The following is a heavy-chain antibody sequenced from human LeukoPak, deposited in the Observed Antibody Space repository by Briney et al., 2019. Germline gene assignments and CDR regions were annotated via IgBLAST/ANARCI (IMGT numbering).Heavy chain of an antibody. CDR2: INPSGGST. Sequence: GASVKVSCKASGYTLTSYYMHWVRQAPGQGLEWMGIINPSGGSTSYAQKFQGRVTMTRDTSTSTVYMELSSLRSEDTAVYYCARDSRKHVDTAHQAIDYWGQGTLVTVSS. CDR1: GYTLTSYY. J-gene: IGHJ4*02. V-gene: IGHV1-46*01. D-gene: IGHD5-18*01. CDR3: ARDSRKHVDTAHQAIDY.